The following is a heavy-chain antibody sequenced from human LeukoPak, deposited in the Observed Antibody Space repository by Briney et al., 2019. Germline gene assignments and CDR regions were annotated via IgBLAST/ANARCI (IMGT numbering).Heavy chain of an antibody. D-gene: IGHD3-16*02. J-gene: IGHJ4*02. V-gene: IGHV3-53*01. Sequence: GGSLRLSCAASGFTVSSNYMSWVRQAPGKGLEWVSVIYSGGSTYYADSVKGRFTISRDNSKNTLYLQMNSLRAEDTAVYYCVTFGGVILKNPDDYWGQGTLVTVSS. CDR1: GFTVSSNY. CDR2: IYSGGST. CDR3: VTFGGVILKNPDDY.